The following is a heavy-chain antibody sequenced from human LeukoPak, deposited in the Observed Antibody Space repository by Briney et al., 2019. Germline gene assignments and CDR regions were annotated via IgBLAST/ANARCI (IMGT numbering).Heavy chain of an antibody. CDR2: IYPGDSDT. D-gene: IGHD4-23*01. Sequence: GESLEISCKGSGYHFTSYWIGWVRPLPGKGLEWMGIIYPGDSDTRYSPSFQGQVTISADKSISTAYLQWSSLKASDTAMYYCARGTTVATPRAFDIWGQGTMVTVSS. CDR3: ARGTTVATPRAFDI. CDR1: GYHFTSYW. V-gene: IGHV5-51*01. J-gene: IGHJ3*02.